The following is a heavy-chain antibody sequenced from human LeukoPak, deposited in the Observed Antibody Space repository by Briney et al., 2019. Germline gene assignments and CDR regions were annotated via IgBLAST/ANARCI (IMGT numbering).Heavy chain of an antibody. CDR3: ARVLELNWFDP. CDR1: GFTVSSNY. CDR2: IYSGGST. D-gene: IGHD1-26*01. Sequence: GGSLRLSCAASGFTVSSNYMSWVRQAPGKGLEWVSVIYSGGSTYYADSVKGRFTISRDNSKNTLYLQMNSLRAEDTAVYYCARVLELNWFDPWGQGTLATVSS. V-gene: IGHV3-66*02. J-gene: IGHJ5*02.